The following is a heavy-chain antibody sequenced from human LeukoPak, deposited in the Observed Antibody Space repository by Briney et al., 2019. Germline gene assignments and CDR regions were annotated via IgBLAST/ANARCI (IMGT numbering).Heavy chain of an antibody. CDR3: AHRQGYYGSGTPWYYFDY. J-gene: IGHJ4*02. CDR2: IYWDDDK. Sequence: SGPTLAKPTQTLTLTCTFSEFSLRTTGVGVGWIRQSPGKALKWLALIYWDDDKRYSPSLRSRLTITKDTSKNQVVHTMTNMDPVDTATYYCAHRQGYYGSGTPWYYFDYWGQGTLVTVSS. D-gene: IGHD3-10*01. CDR1: EFSLRTTGVG. V-gene: IGHV2-5*02.